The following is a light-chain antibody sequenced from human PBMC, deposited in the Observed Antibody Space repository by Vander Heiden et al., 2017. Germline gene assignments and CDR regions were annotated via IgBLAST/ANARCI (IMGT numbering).Light chain of an antibody. Sequence: SITISCTGTTSDVGGYNYVSWYQQHPGKAPKHMIYDVSNRPSGVSNRFSGSKTSNTASLTISRLQAEDEADYYCTSYTSSSTWVFGGGTKLTVL. CDR1: TSDVGGYNY. CDR3: TSYTSSSTWV. V-gene: IGLV2-14*04. J-gene: IGLJ3*02. CDR2: DVS.